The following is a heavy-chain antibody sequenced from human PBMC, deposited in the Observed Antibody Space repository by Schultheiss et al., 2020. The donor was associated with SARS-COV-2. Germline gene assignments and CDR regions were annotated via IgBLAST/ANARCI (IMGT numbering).Heavy chain of an antibody. J-gene: IGHJ5*02. CDR2: ISAYNGNT. CDR3: AREIPPMIRGGNNWFDP. V-gene: IGHV1-18*01. Sequence: ASVKVSCKASGYTFTNYGISWVRQAPGQGLEWMGWISAYNGNTNYAQKLQGRVTMTTDTSTSTAYMELRSLRSDDTAVYYCAREIPPMIRGGNNWFDPWGQGTLVTVSS. CDR1: GYTFTNYG. D-gene: IGHD3-10*01.